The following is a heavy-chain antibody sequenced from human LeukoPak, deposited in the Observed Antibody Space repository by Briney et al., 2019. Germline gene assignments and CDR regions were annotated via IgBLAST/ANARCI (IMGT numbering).Heavy chain of an antibody. J-gene: IGHJ4*02. CDR2: IRSKANRYAT. V-gene: IGHV3-73*01. D-gene: IGHD3-3*01. CDR3: TRGSYDFWSAERDY. CDR1: GFTFSGSA. Sequence: GGSLKLSCAASGFTFSGSAMHWVRQASGKGLEWVGRIRSKANRYATAYAASVKGRFTISRDDSKNTAYLQMNSLKTEDTAVYYCTRGSYDFWSAERDYWGQGTLVTVSS.